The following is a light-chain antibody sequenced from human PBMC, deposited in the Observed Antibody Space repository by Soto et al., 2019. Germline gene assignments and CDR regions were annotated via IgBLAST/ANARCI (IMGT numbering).Light chain of an antibody. Sequence: QLVLTQSPSASASLGASVKLTCTLSSGHSSYAIAWHQQQPEKGPRYLMKLNSDGSHSKGDGIPDRFSGSSSGAEHYLTISSLQSEDEADYYCQTWGTGIHKVFGGGTQLTVL. V-gene: IGLV4-69*01. CDR1: SGHSSYA. J-gene: IGLJ3*02. CDR3: QTWGTGIHKV. CDR2: LNSDGSH.